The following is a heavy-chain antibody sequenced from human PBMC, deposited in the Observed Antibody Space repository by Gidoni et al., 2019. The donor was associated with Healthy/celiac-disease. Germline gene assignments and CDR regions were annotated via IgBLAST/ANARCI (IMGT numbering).Heavy chain of an antibody. J-gene: IGHJ6*02. CDR3: ARAGLISKKKVWFGESFGMDV. CDR2: TYHRSKWYN. Sequence: QVQLQQSGPGLVKPSQTLSLTCALSGDSVSSTSAAWNWIRQSPSRGLEWLGRTYHRSKWYNDYAVSVKSRITINPDTSKNQFSLQLNSVTPEDTAVYYCARAGLISKKKVWFGESFGMDVWGQGTTVTVSS. V-gene: IGHV6-1*01. D-gene: IGHD3-10*01. CDR1: GDSVSSTSAA.